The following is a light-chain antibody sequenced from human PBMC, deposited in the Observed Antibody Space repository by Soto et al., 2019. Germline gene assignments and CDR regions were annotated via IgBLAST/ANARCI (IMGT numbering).Light chain of an antibody. CDR1: RSDVGSYNL. V-gene: IGLV2-23*02. Sequence: QSALTQPASVSGSPGQSITISCTGTRSDVGSYNLVSWYQHHPGKAPKLMIYDVNKRPSGVSNRFSGSKSGNTASLTISGLQAEDEADYYCCSYAGSSTVIFGGGTKLTVL. J-gene: IGLJ2*01. CDR3: CSYAGSSTVI. CDR2: DVN.